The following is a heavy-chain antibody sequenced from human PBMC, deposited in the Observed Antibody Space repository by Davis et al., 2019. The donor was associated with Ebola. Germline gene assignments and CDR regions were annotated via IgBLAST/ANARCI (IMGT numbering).Heavy chain of an antibody. V-gene: IGHV3-11*04. Sequence: SLKISCAASGFTFSDYYMSWIRQAPGKGLEWVSYISSSSSTIYYADSVKGRFTISRDNAKNSLYLQMNSLRDEDTAVYYCAKGPLSYFDYWGQGTLVTVSS. CDR3: AKGPLSYFDY. CDR2: ISSSSSTI. J-gene: IGHJ4*02. CDR1: GFTFSDYY. D-gene: IGHD3-16*02.